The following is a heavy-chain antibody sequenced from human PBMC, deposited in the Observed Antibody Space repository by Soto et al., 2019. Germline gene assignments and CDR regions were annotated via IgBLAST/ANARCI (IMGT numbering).Heavy chain of an antibody. D-gene: IGHD2-8*01. Sequence: PGGSLRLSCTPSGFTFRNYGLVWVRQAPGKGLEWVALISYDGDNKYYPDSARGRFTVSRDNFKNMLFLQMDSLRPEDSAVYYCAKKRMGYAAHSDAMDGWGQGTTVSVAS. CDR2: ISYDGDNK. CDR1: GFTFRNYG. J-gene: IGHJ6*02. CDR3: AKKRMGYAAHSDAMDG. V-gene: IGHV3-30*18.